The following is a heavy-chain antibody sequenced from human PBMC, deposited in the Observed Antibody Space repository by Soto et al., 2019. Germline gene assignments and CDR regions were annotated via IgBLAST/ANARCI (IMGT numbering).Heavy chain of an antibody. V-gene: IGHV4-30-4*01. CDR2: IYYSGST. CDR1: GGSISSGDYY. D-gene: IGHD4-17*01. J-gene: IGHJ5*02. Sequence: PSETLSLTCTVSGGSISSGDYYWSWIRQPPGKGLEWIGYIYYSGSTYYNPSLKSRVTISVDTSKNQFSLKLSSVTAADTAVYYCARDQYYGDNWFDPWGQGTLVTVSS. CDR3: ARDQYYGDNWFDP.